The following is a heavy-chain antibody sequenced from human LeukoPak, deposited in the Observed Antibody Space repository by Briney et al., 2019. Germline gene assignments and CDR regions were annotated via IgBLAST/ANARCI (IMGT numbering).Heavy chain of an antibody. CDR2: INYSGST. V-gene: IGHV4-34*01. J-gene: IGHJ6*02. CDR3: ASGLGNYYYYGMDV. CDR1: GGSFSGYY. D-gene: IGHD1-26*01. Sequence: SETLSLTCAVYGGSFSGYYWSWIRQPPGKGLEWIGEINYSGSTNYNPSLKSRVTISVDTSKNQFSLKLSSVTAADTAVYYCASGLGNYYYYGMDVWGQGTTVTVSS.